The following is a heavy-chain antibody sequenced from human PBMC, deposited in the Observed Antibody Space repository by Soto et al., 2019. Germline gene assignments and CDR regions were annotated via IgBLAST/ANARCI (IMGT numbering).Heavy chain of an antibody. Sequence: QVQLQESGPGLVKPSETLSLTCTVSGGSITRGGYYWSWIPQHPGKGLEWIGYIYNSGTTYYNPSLKSRVTISVDTSKNQFSLKLTSVTAADTAVYYCARDPAPWGQGTLVTVSS. J-gene: IGHJ5*02. CDR2: IYNSGTT. CDR1: GGSITRGGYY. V-gene: IGHV4-31*03. CDR3: ARDPAP.